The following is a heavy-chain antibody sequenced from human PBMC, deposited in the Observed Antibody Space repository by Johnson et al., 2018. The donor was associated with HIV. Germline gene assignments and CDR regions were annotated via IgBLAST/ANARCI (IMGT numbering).Heavy chain of an antibody. CDR2: IGYDGSNK. D-gene: IGHD6-6*01. V-gene: IGHV3-33*06. CDR1: GFTFSSYG. J-gene: IGHJ3*02. CDR3: AKVLGYSSSSRDAFDI. Sequence: QVQLVESGGGVVQPARSLRLSSVASGFTFSSYGMHWVRQAPGKGLEWVAAIGYDGSNKYYADSVKGRFTISSDNSKNTLYLKMNSLRAEDTAVYYCAKVLGYSSSSRDAFDIWGQGTMGTVSS.